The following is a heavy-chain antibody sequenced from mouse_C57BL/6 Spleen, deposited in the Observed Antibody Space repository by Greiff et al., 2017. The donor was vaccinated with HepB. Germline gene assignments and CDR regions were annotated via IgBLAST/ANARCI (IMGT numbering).Heavy chain of an antibody. CDR2: INPSSGYT. V-gene: IGHV1-7*01. CDR1: GYTFTSYW. Sequence: VQLQQSGAELAKPGASVKLSCKASGYTFTSYWMHWVKQRPGQGLEWIGYINPSSGYTKYNQKFKDKATLTADKSSSTAYMQLSSLTYEDSAVYYCGSGGLDDYDDYYAMDYWGQGTSVTVSS. D-gene: IGHD2-4*01. J-gene: IGHJ4*01. CDR3: GSGGLDDYDDYYAMDY.